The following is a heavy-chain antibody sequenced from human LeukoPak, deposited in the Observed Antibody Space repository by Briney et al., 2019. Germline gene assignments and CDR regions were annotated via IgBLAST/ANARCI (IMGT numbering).Heavy chain of an antibody. D-gene: IGHD2-15*01. CDR3: ARGWWEPSRGDYYMDV. V-gene: IGHV1-69*05. J-gene: IGHJ6*03. CDR2: IIPIFGTA. Sequence: GASVKVSCKASGGTFSSYAISWVRQAPGQGLEWMGGIIPIFGTANYAQKFQGRVTITTDESTSTAYMELSSLRSEDTAVYYCARGWWEPSRGDYYMDVWGKGTTVTVSS. CDR1: GGTFSSYA.